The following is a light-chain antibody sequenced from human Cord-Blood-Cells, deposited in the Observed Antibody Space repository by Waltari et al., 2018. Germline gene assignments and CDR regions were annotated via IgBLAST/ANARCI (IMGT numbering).Light chain of an antibody. CDR2: AAS. CDR1: QSISSY. CDR3: QPSYSTPYT. J-gene: IGKJ2*01. Sequence: DIQMTQSPSSLSASVGDRVTITCRASQSISSYLNWYQQKPGKAPKRLIYAASSLQSGVRSRFSGSGSGTDFTLTISSLQPEDFATYYCQPSYSTPYTFGQGTKLEIK. V-gene: IGKV1-39*01.